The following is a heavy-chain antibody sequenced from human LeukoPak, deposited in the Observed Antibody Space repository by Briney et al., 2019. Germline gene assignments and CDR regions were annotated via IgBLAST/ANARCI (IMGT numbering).Heavy chain of an antibody. V-gene: IGHV4-38-2*01. J-gene: IGHJ4*02. CDR3: AGIRGTLFYFDY. D-gene: IGHD3-16*01. Sequence: MTSETLSLTCAVSGYSISSGYYWGWIRQPPGQGLEWIGSIYHSGSTYYNPSLKSRVTISVDTSKNQFSLKLSSVTAADTAVYYCAGIRGTLFYFDYWGQGTLVTVSS. CDR1: GYSISSGYY. CDR2: IYHSGST.